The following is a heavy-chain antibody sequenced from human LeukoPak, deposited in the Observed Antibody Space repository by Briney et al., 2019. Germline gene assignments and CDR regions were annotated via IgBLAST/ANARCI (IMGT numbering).Heavy chain of an antibody. Sequence: ASVKVSCKASGYTFTSYYMHWVRQAPGQGLEWMGIINPSGGSTSYAQKFQGRVTMARDTSTSTVYMELSSLRSEDTAVYYCARDRSEGYYYDSRGAFWFDPCGQGTLVTVSS. CDR1: GYTFTSYY. J-gene: IGHJ5*02. V-gene: IGHV1-46*01. CDR3: ARDRSEGYYYDSRGAFWFDP. D-gene: IGHD3-22*01. CDR2: INPSGGST.